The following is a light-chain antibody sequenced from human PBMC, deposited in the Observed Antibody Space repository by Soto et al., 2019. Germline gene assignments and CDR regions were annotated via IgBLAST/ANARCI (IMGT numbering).Light chain of an antibody. J-gene: IGKJ2*01. V-gene: IGKV3D-20*02. Sequence: EFVLTQSPGTLSLSPGERATLSCRASQSVSNSYVAWYQQKSGQAPRLIIHGASSRATGVPDRFSGSGSGTDFTLTITSLEPEDFAVYYCQQRTIWPRVYTFGQGTKVDIK. CDR1: QSVSNSY. CDR2: GAS. CDR3: QQRTIWPRVYT.